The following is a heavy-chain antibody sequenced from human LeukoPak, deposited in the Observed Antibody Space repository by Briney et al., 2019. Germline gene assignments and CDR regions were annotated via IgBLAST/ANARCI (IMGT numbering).Heavy chain of an antibody. CDR2: ISSSSSTI. D-gene: IGHD6-19*01. J-gene: IGHJ4*02. CDR3: ARGSSGRGRPVDY. CDR1: GFTFSNAW. Sequence: PGGSLRLSCAASGFTFSNAWMSWVRQAPGKGLEWVSYISSSSSTIYYADSVKGRFTISRDNAKNSLYLQMNSLRDEDTAVYYCARGSSGRGRPVDYWGQGTLVTVSS. V-gene: IGHV3-48*02.